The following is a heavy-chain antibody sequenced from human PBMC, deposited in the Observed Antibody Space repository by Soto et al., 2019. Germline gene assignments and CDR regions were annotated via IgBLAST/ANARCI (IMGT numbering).Heavy chain of an antibody. J-gene: IGHJ5*01. CDR1: GFTLSNTG. CDR3: AKDWGSSGWFNWFDS. Sequence: QVHLVESGGGVVQPGTSLRLSCVVSGFTLSNTGVHWVRQAPGKGLEWAAMISHDGFSQHYVDSVRGRFTISRDNSKNTLYLQMDSLRPEDTSVYYCAKDWGSSGWFNWFDSWGQGTLVIVSS. CDR2: ISHDGFSQ. V-gene: IGHV3-30*18. D-gene: IGHD6-13*01.